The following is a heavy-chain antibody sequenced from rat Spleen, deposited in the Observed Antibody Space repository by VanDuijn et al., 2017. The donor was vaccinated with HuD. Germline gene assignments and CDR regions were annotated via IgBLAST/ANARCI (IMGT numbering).Heavy chain of an antibody. CDR2: ISYDGGTT. V-gene: IGHV5-20*01. D-gene: IGHD1-3*01. CDR1: GFTFTDYY. CDR3: ARTTVATYYFDY. Sequence: EVQLVESGGGLVQPGRSLKLSCAASGFTFTDYYMAWVRQAPTKGLEWVASISYDGGTTYYRDSVKGRFTISRDNAKSTLYLQMDSLRSEDTATYYCARTTVATYYFDYWGQGVMVTVSS. J-gene: IGHJ2*01.